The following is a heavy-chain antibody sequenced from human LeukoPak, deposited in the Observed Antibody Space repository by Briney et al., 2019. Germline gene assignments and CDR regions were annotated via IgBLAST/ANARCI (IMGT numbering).Heavy chain of an antibody. CDR1: GFTVSSTY. V-gene: IGHV4-59*02. CDR2: IYYSGST. Sequence: GSLRLSCAASGFTVSSTYMSWLRQPPGKGLEWIGYIYYSGSTNYNPSLKSRVTISVDTSKNQFSLKLSSVTAADTAVYYCARERLWFGEFLFDYWGQGTLVTVSS. D-gene: IGHD3-10*01. CDR3: ARERLWFGEFLFDY. J-gene: IGHJ4*02.